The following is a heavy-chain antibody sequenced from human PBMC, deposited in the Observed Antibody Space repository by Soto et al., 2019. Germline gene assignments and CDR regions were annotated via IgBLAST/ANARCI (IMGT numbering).Heavy chain of an antibody. J-gene: IGHJ6*02. CDR3: AKDLSPVWWSQRSRGGMDV. CDR2: ISYDGSNK. V-gene: IGHV3-30*18. CDR1: GFTFSSYG. Sequence: LRLSCAASGFTFSSYGMHWVRQAPGKGLEWVAVISYDGSNKYYADSVKGRFTISRDNSKNTLYLQMNSLRAEDTAVYYCAKDLSPVWWSQRSRGGMDVWGQGTTVTVSS. D-gene: IGHD2-15*01.